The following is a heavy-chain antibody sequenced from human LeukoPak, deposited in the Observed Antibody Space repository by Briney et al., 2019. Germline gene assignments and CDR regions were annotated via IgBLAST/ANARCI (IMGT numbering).Heavy chain of an antibody. D-gene: IGHD2-21*02. CDR1: GGTFSSYA. CDR2: IIPIFGTA. J-gene: IGHJ6*03. Sequence: ASVKVSCKASGGTFSSYAISWVRQAPGQGLEWMGGIIPIFGTANYAQKFQGRVTITTDESTSTAYMELSILRSEDTAVYYCARGVVTAIPYYYYYYMDVWGKGTTVTVSS. V-gene: IGHV1-69*05. CDR3: ARGVVTAIPYYYYYYMDV.